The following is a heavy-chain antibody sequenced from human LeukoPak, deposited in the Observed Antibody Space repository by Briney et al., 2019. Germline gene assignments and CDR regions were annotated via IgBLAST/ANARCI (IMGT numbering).Heavy chain of an antibody. CDR3: ATGSKKDGYNSRLDY. Sequence: SETLSLTCTVSGGSISNYYWSWIRQPPGKGLEWIGHIYYSGSTNYNPSLKSRVTISVDTSKIQFSLKLNSVTAEDTAVYYCATGSKKDGYNSRLDYWGQGTLVTVSS. CDR1: GGSISNYY. D-gene: IGHD5-24*01. J-gene: IGHJ4*02. V-gene: IGHV4-59*01. CDR2: IYYSGST.